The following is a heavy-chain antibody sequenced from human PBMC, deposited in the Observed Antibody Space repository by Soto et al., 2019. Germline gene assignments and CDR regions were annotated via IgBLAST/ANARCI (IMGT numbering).Heavy chain of an antibody. V-gene: IGHV4-59*01. J-gene: IGHJ6*03. CDR1: GGSISSYY. CDR3: GKDMTIFRSDYMDV. CDR2: IYYSGST. Sequence: SETLSLTCTVSGGSISSYYWSWIRQPPGKGLEWIGYIYYSGSTNYNPSLKSRVTISVDTSKNQFSLKLSSVTAADTAVYYCGKDMTIFRSDYMDVWGKGTTVTVSS. D-gene: IGHD3-3*01.